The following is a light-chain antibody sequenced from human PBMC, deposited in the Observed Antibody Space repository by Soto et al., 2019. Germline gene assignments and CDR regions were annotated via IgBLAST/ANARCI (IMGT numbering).Light chain of an antibody. J-gene: IGLJ1*01. Sequence: QSALTQTPSVSGSPGQSVTMSCTGTRYDVGGYNYVSWYQQHPGKAPKLIIYEVDERPSGVPDRFTGSKSGYTASLTVSGLLAEDEADYFCTSWGIFGPGTKLTVL. CDR2: EVD. CDR1: RYDVGGYNY. CDR3: TSWGI. V-gene: IGLV2-8*01.